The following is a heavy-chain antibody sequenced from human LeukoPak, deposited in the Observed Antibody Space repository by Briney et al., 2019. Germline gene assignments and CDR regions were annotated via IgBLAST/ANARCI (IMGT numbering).Heavy chain of an antibody. D-gene: IGHD6-6*01. J-gene: IGHJ4*02. V-gene: IGHV3-21*01. CDR3: ARDSKLGFDY. CDR1: GFTFSSYS. CDR2: ISSSSSYI. Sequence: PGGSLRLSCAASGFTFSSYSMNWVRQAPGKGLEWDSSISSSSSYIYYADSVKGRFTISRDNAKNSLYLQMNSLRAEDTAVYYCARDSKLGFDYWGQGTLVTVSS.